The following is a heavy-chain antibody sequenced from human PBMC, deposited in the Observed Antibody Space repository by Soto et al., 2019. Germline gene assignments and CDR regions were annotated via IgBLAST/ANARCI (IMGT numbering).Heavy chain of an antibody. V-gene: IGHV4-39*01. CDR2: IYYSGST. D-gene: IGHD5-12*01. J-gene: IGHJ3*02. CDR1: GGSIISSSYY. CDR3: ARSRGYSGYDLPPDAFDI. Sequence: SETLSLTCTVSGGSIISSSYYWVWIRQPPGKGLEWIGSIYYSGSTYYNPSLKSRVTISVDTSKNQFSLKLSSVTAADTAVYYCARSRGYSGYDLPPDAFDIWGQGTMVTVSS.